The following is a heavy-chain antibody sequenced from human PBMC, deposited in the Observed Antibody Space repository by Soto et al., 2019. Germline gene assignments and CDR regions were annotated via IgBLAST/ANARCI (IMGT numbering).Heavy chain of an antibody. CDR3: ARRWGRSFDY. Sequence: PSETLSLTCTVSGGSISSGDYYWSWIRQPPGKGLEWIGYIYYSGNTNYNPSLKSRVTISVDTSKNQFSLKLSSVTAADTAVYYCARRWGRSFDYWGQGTLVTVSS. CDR2: IYYSGNT. CDR1: GGSISSGDYY. J-gene: IGHJ4*02. V-gene: IGHV4-30-4*01. D-gene: IGHD2-15*01.